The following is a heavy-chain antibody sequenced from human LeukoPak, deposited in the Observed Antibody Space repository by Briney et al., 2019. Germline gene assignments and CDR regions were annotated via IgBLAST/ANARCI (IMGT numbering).Heavy chain of an antibody. V-gene: IGHV1-69*13. D-gene: IGHD1-26*01. CDR2: IIPIFGTA. CDR1: GGTFSSYA. Sequence: SVKVSRKASGGTFSSYAISWVRQAPGQGLEWMGGIIPIFGTANYAQKFQGRVTITADESTSTAYMELSSLRSEDTAVYYCARLDSGSYRFDYWGRGTLVTVSS. CDR3: ARLDSGSYRFDY. J-gene: IGHJ4*02.